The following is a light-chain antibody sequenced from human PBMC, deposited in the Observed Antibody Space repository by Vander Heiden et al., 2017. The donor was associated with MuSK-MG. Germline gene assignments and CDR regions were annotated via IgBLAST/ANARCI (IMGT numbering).Light chain of an antibody. J-gene: IGKJ3*01. V-gene: IGKV1-9*01. Sequence: DIELTQSPSFLSASVGDRVTITCRASQGISSYLAWYQQKPGKAPKLLIYAASTLQSGVPSRFSGSGSGTEFTLTISSLQPEDFATYYCQHLNSSLFTFGHGTKVDIK. CDR3: QHLNSSLFT. CDR1: QGISSY. CDR2: AAS.